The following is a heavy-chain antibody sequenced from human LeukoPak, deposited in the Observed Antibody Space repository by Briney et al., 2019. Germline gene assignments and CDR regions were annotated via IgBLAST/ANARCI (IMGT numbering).Heavy chain of an antibody. V-gene: IGHV3-48*04. Sequence: GGSLRLSCAASGFTFSSYSMNWVRQAPGKGLEWVSYISSSSSTIYYADSVKGRFTISRDNAKNSLYLQMNSLRAEDTAVYYCAIPPLSGTGSSRPLAGMDVWGQGTTVTVSS. CDR2: ISSSSSTI. D-gene: IGHD3-10*01. CDR3: AIPPLSGTGSSRPLAGMDV. CDR1: GFTFSSYS. J-gene: IGHJ6*02.